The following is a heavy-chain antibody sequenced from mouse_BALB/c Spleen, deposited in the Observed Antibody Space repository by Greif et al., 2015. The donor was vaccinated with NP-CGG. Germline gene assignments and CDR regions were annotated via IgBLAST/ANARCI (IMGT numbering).Heavy chain of an antibody. CDR1: GYTFTEYT. J-gene: IGHJ1*01. Sequence: EVKLLESGPELVKPGASVKISCKTSGYTFTEYTMHWVKQSHGKSLEWIGGINPNNGGSIYNQKFKGKATLTEDRSSSTAYMELRSLTSDDSAVYYCVRKRYGNWYFDVWGAGTTVTVSS. CDR2: INPNNGGS. V-gene: IGHV1-18*01. D-gene: IGHD2-1*01. CDR3: VRKRYGNWYFDV.